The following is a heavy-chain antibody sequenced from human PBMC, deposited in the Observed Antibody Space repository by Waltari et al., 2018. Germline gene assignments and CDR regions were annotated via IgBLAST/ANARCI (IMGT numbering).Heavy chain of an antibody. CDR2: ISYDGNNK. CDR3: VRGGRLATAAPDY. CDR1: GFTFTYYS. D-gene: IGHD6-13*01. Sequence: QVQLVESGGGVVQPGRSLRLSCAASGFTFTYYSMHWVRQAPGNGLEWVALISYDGNNKYYADSMTGRFTISRDNSKNTLCLQMDNLTPEDTGVYFCVRGGRLATAAPDYWGQGTLVTVSS. V-gene: IGHV3-30-3*01. J-gene: IGHJ4*02.